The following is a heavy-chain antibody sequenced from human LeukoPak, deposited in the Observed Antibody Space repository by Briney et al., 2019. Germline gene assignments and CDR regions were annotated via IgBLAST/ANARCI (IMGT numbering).Heavy chain of an antibody. D-gene: IGHD2-2*01. V-gene: IGHV3-7*01. CDR3: ARGVGTAAAFDY. CDR1: GFIFSRYY. CDR2: IKQDGSEK. Sequence: GGSLRLSCAASGFIFSRYYMSWVRQAPGKGLEGVANIKQDGSEKYYMDSVKGRFTISRDNAKNSLYLQMNSLRAEDTAVYYCARGVGTAAAFDYWGQATLVTVSS. J-gene: IGHJ4*02.